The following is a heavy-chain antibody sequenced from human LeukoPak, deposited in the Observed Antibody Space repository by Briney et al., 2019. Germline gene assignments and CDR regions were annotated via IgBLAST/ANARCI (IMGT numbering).Heavy chain of an antibody. CDR1: GFTFSSYG. V-gene: IGHV3-30*18. J-gene: IGHJ4*02. Sequence: GGSLRLSCAASGFTFSSYGMHWVRQAPGKGLEWVAVISYDGSNKYYADSVKGRFTNSRDNSKNTLYLQMNSLRAEDTAVYYCAKDRYGSGSYYGYFDYWGQGTLVTVSS. CDR3: AKDRYGSGSYYGYFDY. CDR2: ISYDGSNK. D-gene: IGHD3-10*01.